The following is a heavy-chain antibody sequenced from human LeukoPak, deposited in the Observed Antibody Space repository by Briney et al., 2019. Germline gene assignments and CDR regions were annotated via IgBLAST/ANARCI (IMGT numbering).Heavy chain of an antibody. CDR3: ARDGSYSHFDH. V-gene: IGHV4-4*07. J-gene: IGHJ4*02. Sequence: PSETLSLTCTVSGGSISSYYWSWIRQPAGKGLEWIGRIYTSESTNYNPSLQSRVTVSVDTPKNQFSLKLSSVTAADTAVYYCARDGSYSHFDHWGQGTLVTVSS. CDR2: IYTSEST. D-gene: IGHD3-10*01. CDR1: GGSISSYY.